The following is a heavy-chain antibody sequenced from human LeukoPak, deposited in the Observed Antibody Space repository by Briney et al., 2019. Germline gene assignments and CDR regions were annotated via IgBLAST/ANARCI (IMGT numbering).Heavy chain of an antibody. D-gene: IGHD3-10*01. CDR1: GFIFSSYG. Sequence: GGSLRLSCAASGFIFSSYGMHWVRQAPGKGLEWVGIISHDGSNKYYLDSVKGRFTISRDNSKNTLYLQMNSLRPEDTAIYYCASLVLLWFGESLLAAGHVDMDVWGKGTTAIVSS. J-gene: IGHJ6*04. CDR3: ASLVLLWFGESLLAAGHVDMDV. CDR2: ISHDGSNK. V-gene: IGHV3-30*03.